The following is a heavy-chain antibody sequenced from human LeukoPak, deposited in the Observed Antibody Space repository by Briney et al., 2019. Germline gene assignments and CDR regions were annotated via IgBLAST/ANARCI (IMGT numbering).Heavy chain of an antibody. Sequence: GGSLRLSCAASGFTFSGYWMSWVRQAPGKGLEWVANINQDGSEKYYVDSVKGRFTISRDNAKNSLFLQMGSLRVGDTAVYYCARASAGVGAVAGYNWFDPWGQGTLVTVSS. D-gene: IGHD6-19*01. J-gene: IGHJ5*02. CDR1: GFTFSGYW. CDR2: INQDGSEK. CDR3: ARASAGVGAVAGYNWFDP. V-gene: IGHV3-7*03.